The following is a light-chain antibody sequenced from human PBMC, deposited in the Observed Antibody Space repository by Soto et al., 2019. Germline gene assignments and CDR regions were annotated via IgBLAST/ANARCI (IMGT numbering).Light chain of an antibody. CDR3: CSYAGSSTFVV. V-gene: IGLV2-23*02. Sequence: QSALTQPASVSGSPGQSITISCTGTSSDVGSYNLVSWYQQHPGKAPKLMIYEVSKRPSGVSNRFSGSKSGNTASLTISGLQAEDEDDYYGCSYAGSSTFVVFGGGTKVTVL. CDR1: SSDVGSYNL. J-gene: IGLJ2*01. CDR2: EVS.